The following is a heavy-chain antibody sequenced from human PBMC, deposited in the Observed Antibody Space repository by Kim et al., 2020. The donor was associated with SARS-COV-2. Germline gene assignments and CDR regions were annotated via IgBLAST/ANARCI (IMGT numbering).Heavy chain of an antibody. D-gene: IGHD3-16*01. CDR3: ARQRGAEGIHYYMDV. Sequence: PSLKSRVTISVDTSKNQFSLKLSSVTAADTAVYYCARQRGAEGIHYYMDVWGKGTTVTVSS. V-gene: IGHV4-59*08. J-gene: IGHJ6*03.